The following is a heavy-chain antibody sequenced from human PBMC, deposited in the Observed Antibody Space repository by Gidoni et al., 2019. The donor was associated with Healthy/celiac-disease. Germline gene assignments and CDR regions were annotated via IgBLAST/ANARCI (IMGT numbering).Heavy chain of an antibody. V-gene: IGHV3-43*01. CDR1: GFTFHDST. CDR2: ISWDGGST. Sequence: EVQLVESGGVVVQPGGSLSLSCAASGFTFHDSTMHWVRQAPGKGLEWVSLISWDGGSTYYADSVKGRFTISRDNSKNSLYLQMNSLRTEDTALYYCAKDTSGYYDSSGYADYWGQGTLVTVSS. CDR3: AKDTSGYYDSSGYADY. J-gene: IGHJ4*02. D-gene: IGHD3-22*01.